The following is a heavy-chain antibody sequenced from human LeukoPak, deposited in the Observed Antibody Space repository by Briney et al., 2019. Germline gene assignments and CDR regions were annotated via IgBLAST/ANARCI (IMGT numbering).Heavy chain of an antibody. CDR1: EFXFSRYD. CDR2: ISGSGGST. Sequence: GGSLRLSCEASEFXFSRYDMSWVRQAPGKGREWVSSISGSGGSTYYTDSVKGRFTISRDNSKNTLYLQMNSLRAEDTAVYYCAKLQAQGSWPIDYWGQGTLVTVSS. CDR3: AKLQAQGSWPIDY. V-gene: IGHV3-23*01. J-gene: IGHJ4*02. D-gene: IGHD1-1*01.